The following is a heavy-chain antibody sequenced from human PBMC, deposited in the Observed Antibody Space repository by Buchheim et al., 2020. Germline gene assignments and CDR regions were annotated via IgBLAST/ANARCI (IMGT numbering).Heavy chain of an antibody. D-gene: IGHD6-25*01. V-gene: IGHV4-39*01. CDR1: GGSLISSDHY. CDR3: VRHWRYSSGGEWYDP. CDR2: IYYSGTT. Sequence: QLQLQESGPGLVKPSETLSLTCSVSGGSLISSDHYWSWIRQSPGKGLAWIGSIYYSGTTYYNPSLKSRVTISVDTSKYQFFLRLNSVTAADTAVYYGVRHWRYSSGGEWYDPWGQGTL. J-gene: IGHJ5*02.